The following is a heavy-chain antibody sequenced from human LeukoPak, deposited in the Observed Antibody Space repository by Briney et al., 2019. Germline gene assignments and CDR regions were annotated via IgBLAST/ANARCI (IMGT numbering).Heavy chain of an antibody. Sequence: PSETLSLTCTVSGGSISSYYWSWIRQPPGKGLEWIGYIYYSGSTNYNPSLKSRVTISVDTSKNQFSLKLSSVTAADTAVYYCARDFGDTNDSSVPPADDAFDIWGQGTMVTVSS. CDR1: GGSISSYY. CDR2: IYYSGST. D-gene: IGHD3-22*01. J-gene: IGHJ3*02. CDR3: ARDFGDTNDSSVPPADDAFDI. V-gene: IGHV4-59*01.